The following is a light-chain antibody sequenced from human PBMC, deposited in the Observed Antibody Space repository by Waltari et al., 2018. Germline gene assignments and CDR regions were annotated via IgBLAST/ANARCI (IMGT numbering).Light chain of an antibody. CDR2: DVS. CDR3: SSYTSSSTFVV. Sequence: QSALTQPASVSGSPGQSITISCTGTSSDVGGYNYVSWYQQHPGKAPKLMIYDVSKRPSGGSKRFSGSKSGNPASLTISGLQTEDEADYYCSSYTSSSTFVVFGGGTKLTVL. CDR1: SSDVGGYNY. V-gene: IGLV2-14*01. J-gene: IGLJ3*02.